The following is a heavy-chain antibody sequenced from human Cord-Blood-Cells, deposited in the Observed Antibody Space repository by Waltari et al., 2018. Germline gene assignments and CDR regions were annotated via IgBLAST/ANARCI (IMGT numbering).Heavy chain of an antibody. Sequence: QITLKESGPTLVKPTQTLTLTCTFSGFSLSTSGVGVGWIRQPPGKVLEWLALIYWDDDKRYSPSLKSRLTITKDTSKNQVVLTMTNMDPVDTATYYCAHRRVGWATYYFDYWGQGTLVTVSS. CDR3: AHRRVGWATYYFDY. J-gene: IGHJ4*02. D-gene: IGHD6-19*01. V-gene: IGHV2-5*02. CDR1: GFSLSTSGVG. CDR2: IYWDDDK.